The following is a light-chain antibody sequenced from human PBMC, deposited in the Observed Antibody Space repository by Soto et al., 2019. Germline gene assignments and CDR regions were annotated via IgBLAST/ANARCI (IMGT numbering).Light chain of an antibody. CDR2: DAS. V-gene: IGKV3-11*01. CDR1: QSVSSY. J-gene: IGKJ2*01. CDR3: QPCNNWPPLYT. Sequence: EIVLTQSPATLSLSPGQRATLSCRATQSVSSYLAWYQRNPGQASRLLIFDASNRASGIAARFSGSGSGTDFTLTISSLEPEDFAVYYCQPCNNWPPLYTFGQGTKLQIK.